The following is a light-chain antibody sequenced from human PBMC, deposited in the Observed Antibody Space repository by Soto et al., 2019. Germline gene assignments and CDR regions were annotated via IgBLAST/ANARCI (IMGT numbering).Light chain of an antibody. CDR3: QKYNSAPPYT. CDR1: QGISNY. CDR2: AAS. Sequence: DIQMTQSPSSLSASVGDRVTITCRASQGISNYLAWYQQKPGKVPKLLIYAASTLQSGVPSRFSGSGSGTDFNLTICSLEPEDVATYYCQKYNSAPPYTFGQGTKLEIK. J-gene: IGKJ2*01. V-gene: IGKV1-27*01.